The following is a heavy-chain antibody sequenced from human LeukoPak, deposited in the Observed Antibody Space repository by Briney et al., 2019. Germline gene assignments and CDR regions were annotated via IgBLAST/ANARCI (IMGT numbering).Heavy chain of an antibody. CDR1: GLTLRSFA. Sequence: GGSLRLSCEVSGLTLRSFAMSWVRQPAGKGLEWVSAISGDGGSTEYADSVKGRFTISRDNSKNTVYLQMNSLRAGDTALYYRAAMTTAAANAFFYWGRGTVATVSA. CDR3: AAMTTAAANAFFY. V-gene: IGHV3-23*01. CDR2: ISGDGGST. J-gene: IGHJ4*02. D-gene: IGHD2-2*01.